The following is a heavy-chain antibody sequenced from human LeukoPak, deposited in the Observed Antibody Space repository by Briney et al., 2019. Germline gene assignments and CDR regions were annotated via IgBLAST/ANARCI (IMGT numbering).Heavy chain of an antibody. CDR1: GYTFTSYA. Sequence: GASVKVSCKASGYTFTSYAMHWVRQAPGQRLEWMGWINAGNGNTKYSQKFQGRVTITRDTSASTAYMELSGLRSEDTAVYYCARDLVGATPSPDYWGQGTLVTVSS. J-gene: IGHJ4*02. V-gene: IGHV1-3*01. CDR2: INAGNGNT. D-gene: IGHD1-26*01. CDR3: ARDLVGATPSPDY.